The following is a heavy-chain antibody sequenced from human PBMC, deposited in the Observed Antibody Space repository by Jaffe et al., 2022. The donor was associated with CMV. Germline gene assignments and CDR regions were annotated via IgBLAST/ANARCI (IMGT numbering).Heavy chain of an antibody. J-gene: IGHJ6*03. Sequence: EVQLVESGGGLVQPGGSLRLSCAASGFTFSSYEMNWVRQAPGKGLEWVSYISSSGSTIYYADSVKGRFTISRDNAKNSLYLQMNSLRAEDTAVYYCAVSGIYYYYYMDVWGKGTTVTVSS. V-gene: IGHV3-48*03. D-gene: IGHD3-10*01. CDR3: AVSGIYYYYYMDV. CDR1: GFTFSSYE. CDR2: ISSSGSTI.